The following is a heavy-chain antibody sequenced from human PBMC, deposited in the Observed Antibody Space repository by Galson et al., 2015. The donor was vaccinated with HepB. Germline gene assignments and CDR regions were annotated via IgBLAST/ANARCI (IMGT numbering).Heavy chain of an antibody. J-gene: IGHJ3*02. CDR3: ARDSGGWSSDAFDI. D-gene: IGHD6-13*01. V-gene: IGHV3-21*01. CDR2: ISSGSNYI. CDR1: GFTFSTYI. Sequence: SLRLSCAASGFTFSTYIMNWVRRAPGKGLEWVSSISSGSNYIYYADSVKGRFTISRDNANNSLYLQLNRLRDEDTAVYYCARDSGGWSSDAFDIWGQGTMVTVSS.